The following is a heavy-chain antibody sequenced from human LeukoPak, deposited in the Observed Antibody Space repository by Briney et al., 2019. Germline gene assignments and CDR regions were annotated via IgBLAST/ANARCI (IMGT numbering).Heavy chain of an antibody. J-gene: IGHJ4*02. CDR1: GYTLTELS. CDR2: ISAYNGNT. CDR3: ARAAAGWN. Sequence: GASVKVSCKVSGYTLTELSMHWVRQAPGQGLEWMGWISAYNGNTNYAQKLQGRVTMTTDTSTSTAYMELRSLRSDDTAVYYCARAAAGWNWGQGTLVTVSS. V-gene: IGHV1-18*01. D-gene: IGHD6-13*01.